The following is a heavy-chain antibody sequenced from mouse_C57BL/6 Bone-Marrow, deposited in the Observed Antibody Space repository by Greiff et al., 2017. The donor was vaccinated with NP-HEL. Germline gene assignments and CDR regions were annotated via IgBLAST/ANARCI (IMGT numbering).Heavy chain of an antibody. CDR1: GYTFTSYW. CDR3: ARSNYYSNYFAY. J-gene: IGHJ3*01. V-gene: IGHV1-69*01. D-gene: IGHD2-5*01. Sequence: VQLQQPGAELVMPGASVKLSCKASGYTFTSYWMHWVKQRPGQGLEWIGEIDPSDSYTNYNQKFKGKSTLTVDKSSSTAYMQLSSLTSEDSAVYYCARSNYYSNYFAYWGQGTLVTVSA. CDR2: IDPSDSYT.